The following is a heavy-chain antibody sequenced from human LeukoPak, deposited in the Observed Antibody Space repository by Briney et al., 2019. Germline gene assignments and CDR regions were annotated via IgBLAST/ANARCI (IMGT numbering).Heavy chain of an antibody. CDR1: GGSISSYY. CDR2: IYYSGST. CDR3: ARYAAAAETIDWFDP. D-gene: IGHD6-13*01. J-gene: IGHJ5*02. V-gene: IGHV4-59*01. Sequence: ASETLSLTCTVSGGSISSYYWSWIRQPPGKGLEWLGYIYYSGSTNYNPSLKSRVTISVDTSKNQFSLKLSSVTAADTAVYYCARYAAAAETIDWFDPWGQGTLVTVSS.